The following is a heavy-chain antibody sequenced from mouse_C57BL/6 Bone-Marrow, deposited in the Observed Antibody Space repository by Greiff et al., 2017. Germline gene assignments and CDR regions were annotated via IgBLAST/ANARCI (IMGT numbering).Heavy chain of an antibody. CDR1: GFSLTSYG. J-gene: IGHJ3*01. D-gene: IGHD2-3*01. CDR2: IWSGGST. Sequence: VMLVESGPGLVQPSQSLSITCTVSGFSLTSYGVHWVRQSPGKGLEWLGVIWSGGSTDYNAAFISRLSISKDNSKSQVFFKMNSLQADDTAIYYCARNSHDGYYVGFAYWGQGTLVTVSA. CDR3: ARNSHDGYYVGFAY. V-gene: IGHV2-2*01.